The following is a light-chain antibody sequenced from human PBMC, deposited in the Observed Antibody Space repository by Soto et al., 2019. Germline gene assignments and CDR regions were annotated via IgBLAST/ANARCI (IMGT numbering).Light chain of an antibody. CDR3: QQYASSGSYT. Sequence: ITLTQSPVTLSLSPGERATLSGRASQTITSIFLAWYQQKPGLAPRLLIYAVSSRATDIPDRFSGTGSGTYFTLTISRLEPEDFAVYYCQQYASSGSYTFGQGTKLEIK. J-gene: IGKJ2*01. CDR1: QTITSIF. CDR2: AVS. V-gene: IGKV3-20*01.